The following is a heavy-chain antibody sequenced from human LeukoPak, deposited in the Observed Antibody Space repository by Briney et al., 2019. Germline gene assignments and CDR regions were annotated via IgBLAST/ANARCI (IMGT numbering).Heavy chain of an antibody. J-gene: IGHJ4*02. D-gene: IGHD6-19*01. CDR2: IYYSGST. CDR1: GGSISSYH. V-gene: IGHV4-59*01. Sequence: SETLSLTCTVSGGSISSYHWSWIRQPPGKGLEWIGYIYYSGSTNYNPSLKSRVTISVDTSKNQFSLKLSSVTAADTAVYYCARGGYSSGWQFDYWGQGTLVTVSS. CDR3: ARGGYSSGWQFDY.